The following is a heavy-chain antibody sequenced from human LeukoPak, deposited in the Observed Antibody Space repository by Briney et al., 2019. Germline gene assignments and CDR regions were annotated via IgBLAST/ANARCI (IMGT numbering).Heavy chain of an antibody. V-gene: IGHV1-2*02. Sequence: GASVKVSCKASGYTFTGYYMHWVRQAPGQGLEWMGWINPNSGGTNYAQKFQGRITMTRDTSISTAYMELSRLRSDDTAVYYCARVKQYPLLAFDPWGQGTLVTVSS. CDR2: INPNSGGT. CDR1: GYTFTGYY. D-gene: IGHD2-2*01. J-gene: IGHJ5*02. CDR3: ARVKQYPLLAFDP.